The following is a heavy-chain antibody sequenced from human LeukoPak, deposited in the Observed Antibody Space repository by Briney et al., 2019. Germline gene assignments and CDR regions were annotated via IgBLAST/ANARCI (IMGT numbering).Heavy chain of an antibody. V-gene: IGHV4-39*01. D-gene: IGHD1-26*01. CDR2: IYYSGST. CDR1: GGSISSSSYY. Sequence: SETLSLTCTVSGGSISSSSYYWGWIRQPPGKGLEWIGSIYYSGSTYYNPSPKSRVTISVDTSKNQFSLKLSSVTAADTAVYYCASAYSGSYHLKPGFDYWGQGTLVTVSS. CDR3: ASAYSGSYHLKPGFDY. J-gene: IGHJ4*02.